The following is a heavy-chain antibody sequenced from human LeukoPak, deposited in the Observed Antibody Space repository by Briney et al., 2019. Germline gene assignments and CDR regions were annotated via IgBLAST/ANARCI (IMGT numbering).Heavy chain of an antibody. CDR1: GFTFDDYA. V-gene: IGHV3-9*01. CDR2: ISWNSGSI. D-gene: IGHD6-6*01. J-gene: IGHJ6*02. Sequence: GGSLRLSCAASGFTFDDYAMHWVRQAPGKGLEWVSGISWNSGSIGYADSVKGRFTISRDSAKNSLYLQMNSLRAEDTALYYCAKASRRGYYYGMDVWGQGTTVTVSS. CDR3: AKASRRGYYYGMDV.